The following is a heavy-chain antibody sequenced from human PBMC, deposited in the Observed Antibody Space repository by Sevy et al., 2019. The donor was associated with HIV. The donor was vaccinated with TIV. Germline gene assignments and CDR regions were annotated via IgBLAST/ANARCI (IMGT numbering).Heavy chain of an antibody. Sequence: SETLSLTCTVSGGSISSGGYYWSWIRQHPGKGLEWIGYIYYSGSNYYNPSLKSRVTISVDTSKNQFSLKLSSVTAADTAVYYCARDDPITFGGVIGHDAFDIWGQGTMVTVSS. D-gene: IGHD3-16*02. V-gene: IGHV4-31*03. CDR3: ARDDPITFGGVIGHDAFDI. CDR1: GGSISSGGYY. CDR2: IYYSGSN. J-gene: IGHJ3*02.